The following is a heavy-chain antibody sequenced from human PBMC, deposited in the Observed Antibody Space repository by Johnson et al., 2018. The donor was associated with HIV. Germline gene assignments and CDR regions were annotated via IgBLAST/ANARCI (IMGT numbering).Heavy chain of an antibody. V-gene: IGHV3-30*14. CDR3: AREESSSSRDGFDI. CDR2: ISYDGSNK. J-gene: IGHJ3*02. Sequence: QVQLVESGGGVVQPGRSLRLSCAASGFTFNSYAMHWVRQAPGKGLELVAVISYDGSNKYYADSVKGRFTISRDNSKNTLYLQMNSLRVEDTAVYYCAREESSSSRDGFDIWGQGTMVTVSS. D-gene: IGHD6-6*01. CDR1: GFTFNSYA.